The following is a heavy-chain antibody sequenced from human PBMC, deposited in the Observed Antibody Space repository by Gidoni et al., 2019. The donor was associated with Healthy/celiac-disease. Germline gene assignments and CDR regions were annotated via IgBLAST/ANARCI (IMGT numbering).Heavy chain of an antibody. J-gene: IGHJ4*02. Sequence: EVQLVEAGGGLVKPGGSLRLSCAASGFTFSNAWMSWVRQAPGKGLGWVGSIKRKTDGGTTDYAAPVKGRFTISRDDSKSTLYLQMNSLKTEDTAVYYCTPDGFNLDYWGQGTLVTVSS. CDR3: TPDGFNLDY. D-gene: IGHD5-12*01. CDR1: GFTFSNAW. V-gene: IGHV3-15*01. CDR2: IKRKTDGGTT.